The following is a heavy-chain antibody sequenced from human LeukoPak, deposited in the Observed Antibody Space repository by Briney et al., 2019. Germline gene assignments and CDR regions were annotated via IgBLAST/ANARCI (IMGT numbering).Heavy chain of an antibody. CDR3: ARETTHNWFDP. J-gene: IGHJ5*02. V-gene: IGHV3-13*01. CDR2: IGTAGDT. D-gene: IGHD4-11*01. Sequence: PGGSLRLSCAASGFTFSSYDMHWVHQATGKGLEWVSAIGTAGDTYYPGSVKGRFTISRENAKNSLYLQMNSLRAGDTAVYYCARETTHNWFDPWGQGTLVTVSS. CDR1: GFTFSSYD.